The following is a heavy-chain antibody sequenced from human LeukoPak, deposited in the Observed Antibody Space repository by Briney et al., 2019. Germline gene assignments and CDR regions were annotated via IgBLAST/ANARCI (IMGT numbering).Heavy chain of an antibody. CDR1: GFTFSSYS. J-gene: IGHJ4*02. Sequence: GGSLRLSCAPSGFTFSSYSMNWVRQAPGKGLEWVSSISSSSSYIYYADSVKGRFTISRDNPKNSLYLQMNSLRAEDTAVYYCARALDYGDYPFDYWGQGTLVTVSS. V-gene: IGHV3-21*01. CDR3: ARALDYGDYPFDY. D-gene: IGHD4-17*01. CDR2: ISSSSSYI.